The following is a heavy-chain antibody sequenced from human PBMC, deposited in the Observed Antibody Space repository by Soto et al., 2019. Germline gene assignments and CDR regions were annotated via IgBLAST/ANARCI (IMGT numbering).Heavy chain of an antibody. CDR2: IFYSGST. Sequence: QVQLQESGPGLVKPSETLSLTCTVSGGSINAFFWSWVRQPPGKGLESIGYIFYSGSTNYNPSLKSRVTILLDTSKTQFSLNLTSVTAADTAVYYCATQTGLYYYGMDVWGQGTTVAVSS. CDR1: GGSINAFF. V-gene: IGHV4-59*01. CDR3: ATQTGLYYYGMDV. J-gene: IGHJ6*02.